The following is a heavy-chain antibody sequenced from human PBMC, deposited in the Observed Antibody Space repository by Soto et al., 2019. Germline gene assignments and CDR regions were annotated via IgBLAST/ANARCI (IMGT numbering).Heavy chain of an antibody. J-gene: IGHJ5*02. V-gene: IGHV4-34*01. CDR2: VNTSGST. D-gene: IGHD4-17*01. CDR3: ARGRDYRVTPNYFDP. Sequence: QVQLQQWGAQLLKPSETLSLTCGVDGGSFTDHYWSWIRQPPGRGLEWLGEVNTSGSTNYNPSLKSRVTISVDTSKYQFSLKLNSVTAADTAVYYCARGRDYRVTPNYFDPWGQGTLVTVSS. CDR1: GGSFTDHY.